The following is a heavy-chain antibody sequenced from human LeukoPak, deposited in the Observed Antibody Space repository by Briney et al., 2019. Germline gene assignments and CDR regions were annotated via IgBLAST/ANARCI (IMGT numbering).Heavy chain of an antibody. CDR2: IYYSGST. CDR3: ARERDIVVVPAAIANAFDI. V-gene: IGHV4-59*12. D-gene: IGHD2-2*01. J-gene: IGHJ3*02. CDR1: GFPFSSYA. Sequence: GSLRLSCEVSGFPFSSYAMSWVRQAPGKGLEWIGFIYYSGSTYYNPSLKSRVTISVDTSKNQFSLKLSSVTAADTAVYYCARERDIVVVPAAIANAFDIWGQGTMVTVSS.